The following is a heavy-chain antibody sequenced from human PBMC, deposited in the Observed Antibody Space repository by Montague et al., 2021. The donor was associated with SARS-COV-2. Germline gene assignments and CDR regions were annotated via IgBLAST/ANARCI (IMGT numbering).Heavy chain of an antibody. V-gene: IGHV2-70*11. CDR3: ARILVAAAGSPFDP. D-gene: IGHD6-13*01. Sequence: WLARIDWDDDKYYSTSLKTMLTISKDTSKNQVVLTITNMDPVDTATYYCARILVAAAGSPFDPWGQGTLATVS. J-gene: IGHJ5*02. CDR2: IDWDDDK.